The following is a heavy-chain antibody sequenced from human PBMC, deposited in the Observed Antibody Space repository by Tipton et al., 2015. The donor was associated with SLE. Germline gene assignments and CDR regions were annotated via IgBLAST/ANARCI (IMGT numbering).Heavy chain of an antibody. J-gene: IGHJ3*02. V-gene: IGHV4-61*08. Sequence: TLSLTCTVSGGSIRSTDYYWGWIRQSPGKGLQWLGYISSNGNTNYHPLVKSRLTMSLDTSKRQVSLQLTSVTAADTAVYYCARDLAVASDRALDIWGQGTMVTVSS. CDR1: GGSIRSTDYY. D-gene: IGHD6-19*01. CDR2: ISSNGNT. CDR3: ARDLAVASDRALDI.